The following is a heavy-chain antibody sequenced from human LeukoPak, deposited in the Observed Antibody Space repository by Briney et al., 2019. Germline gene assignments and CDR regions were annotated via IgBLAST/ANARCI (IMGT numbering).Heavy chain of an antibody. V-gene: IGHV4-39*01. CDR1: GGSISSSSYY. J-gene: IGHJ6*03. CDR2: IYYSGST. D-gene: IGHD4-17*01. Sequence: PSETLSLTCTVSGGSISSSSYYWGWIRQPPGKGLEWIGSIYYSGSTYYNPSLKSRVTISVDTSKNQFSLKLSSVTAADTAVYYCARAHITVTDYYYYMDVWGKGTTVTVSS. CDR3: ARAHITVTDYYYYMDV.